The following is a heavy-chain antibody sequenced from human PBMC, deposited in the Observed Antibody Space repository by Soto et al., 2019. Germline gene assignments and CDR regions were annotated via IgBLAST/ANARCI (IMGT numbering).Heavy chain of an antibody. Sequence: GGSLRLSCAASGFTFSSYSVNWVRQAPGKGLEWVSSISYSDHSTYYADSVKGRFTISRDNSKDTLFLQMNNLRAEDTTVYYCARRGGSNGWGDFDSWGQGTLVTVPS. D-gene: IGHD6-19*01. J-gene: IGHJ4*02. V-gene: IGHV3-21*04. CDR1: GFTFSSYS. CDR2: ISYSDHST. CDR3: ARRGGSNGWGDFDS.